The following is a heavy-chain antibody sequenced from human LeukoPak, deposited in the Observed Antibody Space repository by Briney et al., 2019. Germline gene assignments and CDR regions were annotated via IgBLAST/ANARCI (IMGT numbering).Heavy chain of an antibody. CDR3: AREGYCNSTSCNKPFDY. J-gene: IGHJ4*02. Sequence: GASVKVSCKASGYTFTSYGISWVRQAPGQGLEWMGWISAYNGNTNYAQKLQGRVTMTTDTSTSTAYMELRSLRSDDTAVYYCAREGYCNSTSCNKPFDYWGQGTLVTVSS. CDR2: ISAYNGNT. CDR1: GYTFTSYG. V-gene: IGHV1-18*01. D-gene: IGHD2-2*01.